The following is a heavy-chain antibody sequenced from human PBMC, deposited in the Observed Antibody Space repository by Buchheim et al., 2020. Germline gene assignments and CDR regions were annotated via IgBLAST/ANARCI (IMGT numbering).Heavy chain of an antibody. D-gene: IGHD6-13*01. CDR2: ISYDGSNK. CDR1: GFTFSSYG. Sequence: QVQLVESGGGVVQPGRSLRLSCAASGFTFSSYGMHWVRQAPGKGLEWVAVISYDGSNKYYADSVKGRFTISRDNSKNTLYLQMNSLRAEDTAVYYCAKDVRIAAAGTLFDYWGQGTL. CDR3: AKDVRIAAAGTLFDY. J-gene: IGHJ4*02. V-gene: IGHV3-30*18.